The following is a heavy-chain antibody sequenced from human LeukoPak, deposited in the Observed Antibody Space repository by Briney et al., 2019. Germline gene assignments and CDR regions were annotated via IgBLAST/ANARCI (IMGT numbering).Heavy chain of an antibody. CDR1: GGSINSRSYF. CDR3: ARLGDYDSGSGGY. J-gene: IGHJ4*02. D-gene: IGHD3-10*01. Sequence: SETLSLTCTVSGGSINSRSYFWGWIRQPPGKGLEWIGSIYYGGSTYYNPSLKSRVTILVDTSKNQFSLKLSSVTAADTAVYYCARLGDYDSGSGGYWGQGTPVTVSS. V-gene: IGHV4-39*01. CDR2: IYYGGST.